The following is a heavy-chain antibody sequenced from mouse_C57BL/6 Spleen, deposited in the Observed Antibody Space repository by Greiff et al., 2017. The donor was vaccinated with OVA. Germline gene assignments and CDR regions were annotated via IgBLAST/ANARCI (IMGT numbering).Heavy chain of an antibody. J-gene: IGHJ2*01. CDR3: ARGGYDYDPFDY. CDR1: VYTFPPSS. D-gene: IGHD2-4*01. CDR2: IHPNSGST. Sequence: QVQLQQPVAELVKPGASVPLSCTASVYTFPPSSLPWVKHSPVQRLAWIGMIHPNSGSTNYNAKFKSKATLTVDKSSSTAYMQLSSLTSEDSAVYYCARGGYDYDPFDYWGQGTTLTVSS. V-gene: IGHV1-64*01.